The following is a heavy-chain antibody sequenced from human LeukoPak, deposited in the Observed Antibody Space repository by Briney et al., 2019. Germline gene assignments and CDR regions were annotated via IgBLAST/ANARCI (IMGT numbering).Heavy chain of an antibody. Sequence: SVKVSCKASGGTFSSYAISWVRQAPGQGLEWTGGIIPIFGTANYAQKFQGRVTITADESTSTAYMELSSLRSEDTAVYYCARDGILWPTDTAMVTHYYYGMDVWGQGTTVTVSS. CDR3: ARDGILWPTDTAMVTHYYYGMDV. CDR1: GGTFSSYA. V-gene: IGHV1-69*01. CDR2: IIPIFGTA. D-gene: IGHD5-18*01. J-gene: IGHJ6*02.